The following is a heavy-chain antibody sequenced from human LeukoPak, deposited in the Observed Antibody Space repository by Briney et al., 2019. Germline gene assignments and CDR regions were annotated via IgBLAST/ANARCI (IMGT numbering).Heavy chain of an antibody. CDR3: AIERGIQPGDLSY. CDR1: GLSISSYH. V-gene: IGHV3-69-1*01. CDR2: IYTRGDT. J-gene: IGHJ4*02. D-gene: IGHD5-18*01. Sequence: GGSLRLSCGASGLSISSYHINWVRQAPGKGLEWVSAIYTRGDTYYADSVKGRFTISRDNAKNSLYLQMNSLRAEDTAVYYCAIERGIQPGDLSYWGQGTLVTVSS.